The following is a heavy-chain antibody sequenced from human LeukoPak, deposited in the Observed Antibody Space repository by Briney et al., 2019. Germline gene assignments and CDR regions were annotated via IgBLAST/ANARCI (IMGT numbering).Heavy chain of an antibody. CDR2: IKQDGSEK. CDR1: GFTFSSYW. J-gene: IGHJ4*02. Sequence: TGGSLRLSCAVSGFTFSSYWMNWVRQAPGKGLEWVANIKQDGSEKYYVDSVKGRFTISRDNAKNPLYLQMNSLRAEDTAVYYCARDYDYWGQGTLVTVSS. V-gene: IGHV3-7*01. CDR3: ARDYDY.